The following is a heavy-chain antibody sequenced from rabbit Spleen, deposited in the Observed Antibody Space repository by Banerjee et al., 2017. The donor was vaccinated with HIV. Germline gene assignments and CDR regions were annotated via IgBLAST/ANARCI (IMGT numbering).Heavy chain of an antibody. J-gene: IGHJ6*01. CDR3: ARDTSSSFSSYGMDL. D-gene: IGHD1-1*01. CDR1: GVSFSSSSY. Sequence: QSLEESGGDLVKPGASLTLTCTASGVSFSSSSYMCWVRQAPGKGLEWIACIDSGSSGFTYFATWAKGRFTCSKTSSTTVTLQMTRLTAADTATYFCARDTSSSFSSYGMDLWGPGTPRHRL. V-gene: IGHV1S40*01. CDR2: IDSGSSGFT.